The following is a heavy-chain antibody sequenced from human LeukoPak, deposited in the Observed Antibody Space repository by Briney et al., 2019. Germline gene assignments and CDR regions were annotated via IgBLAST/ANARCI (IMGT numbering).Heavy chain of an antibody. Sequence: SGRSLRLSCAASGFTFDDYAMHWVRQAPGKGLEWVSGISWNSGSIGYADSVKGRFTISRDNAKNSLYLQMNSLRAGDTAVYYCARSDSGSYWGGQGTLVTVSS. CDR2: ISWNSGSI. V-gene: IGHV3-9*01. D-gene: IGHD1-26*01. CDR1: GFTFDDYA. CDR3: ARSDSGSYW. J-gene: IGHJ4*02.